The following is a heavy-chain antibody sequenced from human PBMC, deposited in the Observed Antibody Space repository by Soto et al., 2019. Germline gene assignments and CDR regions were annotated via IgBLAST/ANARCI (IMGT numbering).Heavy chain of an antibody. CDR3: GRGATVTQYDY. J-gene: IGHJ4*02. V-gene: IGHV4-61*01. CDR2: GSNSGTT. D-gene: IGHD4-17*01. Sequence: QVQLQESGPGLVKPSETLSLTCSVSGVSVSSGWFYWAWIRQPPGKGLEWIGFGSNSGTTNYKPCGEGGGTIAVEAARSESALRVNSVTAAERAVYYCGRGATVTQYDYWGQGTQVTVCS. CDR1: GVSVSSGWFY.